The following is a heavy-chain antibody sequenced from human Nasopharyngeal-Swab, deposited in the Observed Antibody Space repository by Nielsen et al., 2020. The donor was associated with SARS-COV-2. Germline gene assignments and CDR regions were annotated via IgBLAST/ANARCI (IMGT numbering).Heavy chain of an antibody. Sequence: GGSLRLSCAASGFTFSSYAMHWVRQAPGKGLEWVAVISYDGSNKYYADSVKGRFTISRDNSKNTLYLQMNSLRAEDTAVYYCAGAQGLGRRIAAALVYWGQGTLVTVSS. D-gene: IGHD6-13*01. CDR3: AGAQGLGRRIAAALVY. V-gene: IGHV3-30*04. J-gene: IGHJ4*02. CDR1: GFTFSSYA. CDR2: ISYDGSNK.